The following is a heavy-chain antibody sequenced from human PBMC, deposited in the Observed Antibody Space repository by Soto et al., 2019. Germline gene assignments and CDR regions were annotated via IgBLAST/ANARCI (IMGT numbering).Heavy chain of an antibody. Sequence: GGSLRLSCAASGFTFSSYAMSWVRQAPGKGLEWVSAISGSGISTYSADSVKGRFTISRDNSKNTLYLQMNSLRAEDTAVYYCAKTSYYDFWSGYQAWGQGTLVTVSS. CDR1: GFTFSSYA. D-gene: IGHD3-3*01. CDR3: AKTSYYDFWSGYQA. J-gene: IGHJ4*02. V-gene: IGHV3-23*01. CDR2: ISGSGIST.